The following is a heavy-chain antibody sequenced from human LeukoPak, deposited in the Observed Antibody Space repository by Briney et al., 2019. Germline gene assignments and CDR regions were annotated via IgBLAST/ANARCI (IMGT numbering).Heavy chain of an antibody. D-gene: IGHD6-19*01. CDR2: LKQDGSEK. Sequence: GGSLRLSCAASGFTFSSYWMSWVRQAPGKGLDWLANLKQDGSEKYYVDAVKGRFTITRDNAKNSLYLQMNSLKAEDTAVYYCARLGSGWADAFDIWGQGTMVTVSS. CDR1: GFTFSSYW. J-gene: IGHJ3*02. CDR3: ARLGSGWADAFDI. V-gene: IGHV3-7*01.